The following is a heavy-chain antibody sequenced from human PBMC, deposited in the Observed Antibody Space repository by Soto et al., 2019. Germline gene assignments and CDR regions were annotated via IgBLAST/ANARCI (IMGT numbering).Heavy chain of an antibody. J-gene: IGHJ6*02. Sequence: SETLSLTCAVYGGSFSGYYWSWVRQPPGKXLEWIGEINHSGSTNYNPSLKSRVTISVDTSKNQFSLKLSSVTAADTAVYYCARGDTAIAAAGTWYYYYGMDVWGQGTTVTVSS. CDR3: ARGDTAIAAAGTWYYYYGMDV. CDR2: INHSGST. V-gene: IGHV4-34*01. CDR1: GGSFSGYY. D-gene: IGHD6-13*01.